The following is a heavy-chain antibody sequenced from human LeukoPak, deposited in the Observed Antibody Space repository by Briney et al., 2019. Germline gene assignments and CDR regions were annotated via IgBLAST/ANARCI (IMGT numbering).Heavy chain of an antibody. Sequence: GGSLRLSCAASGFTFSSYGMRWVRQAPGKGLEWVSTISGSGDSTDYADSVKGRFTISRDNSKNTLSLQMNSLRAQDTAVYYCAKNEGPLSGASDYWGQGTLVTVSS. V-gene: IGHV3-23*01. CDR1: GFTFSSYG. J-gene: IGHJ4*02. D-gene: IGHD3-9*01. CDR3: AKNEGPLSGASDY. CDR2: ISGSGDST.